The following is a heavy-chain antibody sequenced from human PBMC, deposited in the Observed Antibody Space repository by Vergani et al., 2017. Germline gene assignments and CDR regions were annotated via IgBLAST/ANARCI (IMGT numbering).Heavy chain of an antibody. J-gene: IGHJ6*02. Sequence: EVQLVESGGGLVQPGGSLRLSCAASGFTFSSYSMNWVRQAPGKGLEWVSYISSSSSTIYYADSVKGRFTISRDNAKNSLYLQMNSLRAEDTAVYYCARGPVVVSDIDYYYYGMDVWGQGTTVTVSS. D-gene: IGHD2-21*01. CDR2: ISSSSSTI. V-gene: IGHV3-48*01. CDR1: GFTFSSYS. CDR3: ARGPVVVSDIDYYYYGMDV.